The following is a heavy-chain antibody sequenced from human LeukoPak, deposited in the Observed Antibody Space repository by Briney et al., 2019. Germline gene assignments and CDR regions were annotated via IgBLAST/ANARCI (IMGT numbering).Heavy chain of an antibody. Sequence: PGGSLRLSCAASGFSLSTYDMNWVRQAPGKGREWVSYIITRTSTIYPADSVKARFTISRDNAKNSLYLQMNSLRDEDTAVYYCARGLAAAAYYFDYWGQGILVTVSS. CDR1: GFSLSTYD. CDR2: IITRTSTI. CDR3: ARGLAAAAYYFDY. D-gene: IGHD6-13*01. J-gene: IGHJ4*02. V-gene: IGHV3-48*02.